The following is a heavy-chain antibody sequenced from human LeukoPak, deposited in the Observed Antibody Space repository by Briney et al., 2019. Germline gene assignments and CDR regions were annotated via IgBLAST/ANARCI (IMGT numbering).Heavy chain of an antibody. Sequence: PSQTLSLTCTVSGGSISSGGYYWSWIRQHPGKGLEWIGYIHYSGSTYYNPSLKSRVTISVDTSKNQFSLKLSSVTAADTAVYYCARGYYDSSGYGPIVDYWGQGTLVTVSS. CDR3: ARGYYDSSGYGPIVDY. J-gene: IGHJ4*02. CDR1: GGSISSGGYY. V-gene: IGHV4-31*03. D-gene: IGHD3-22*01. CDR2: IHYSGST.